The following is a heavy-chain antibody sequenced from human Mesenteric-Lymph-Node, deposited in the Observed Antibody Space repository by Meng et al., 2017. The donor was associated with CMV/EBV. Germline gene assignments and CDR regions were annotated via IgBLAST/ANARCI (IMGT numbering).Heavy chain of an antibody. CDR1: GFTFSSYA. CDR3: ARDMPSIVVVPAAMGYDAFDI. Sequence: GESLKISCAASGFTFSSYAMNWVRQAPGKGLEWVSSISSSSSYIYYADSVKGRFTISRDNAKNSLYLQMNSLRAEDTAVYYCARDMPSIVVVPAAMGYDAFDIWGQGTMVTVSS. D-gene: IGHD2-2*01. J-gene: IGHJ3*02. CDR2: ISSSSSYI. V-gene: IGHV3-21*01.